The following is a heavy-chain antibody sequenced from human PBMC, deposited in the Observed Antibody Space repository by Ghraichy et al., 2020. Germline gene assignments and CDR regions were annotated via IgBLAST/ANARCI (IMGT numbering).Heavy chain of an antibody. CDR1: GGSISSYY. J-gene: IGHJ4*02. V-gene: IGHV4-59*01. CDR2: IYYNRST. Sequence: SETLSLTCTVSGGSISSYYWSWIRQPPGKGLEWIGYIYYNRSTNYNPSLKSRVTISVDTSKNQFSLRLSSVTAADTAVYSCARERWSAVAGLYYFDCWGQGTPVTVSS. D-gene: IGHD6-19*01. CDR3: ARERWSAVAGLYYFDC.